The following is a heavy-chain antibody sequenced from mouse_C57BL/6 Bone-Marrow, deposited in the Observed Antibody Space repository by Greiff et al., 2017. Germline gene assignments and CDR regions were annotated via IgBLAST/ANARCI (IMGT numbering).Heavy chain of an antibody. CDR1: GFTFSSYG. CDR3: ARGDYYCGSSPFAY. V-gene: IGHV5-6*01. D-gene: IGHD1-1*01. CDR2: ISSGGSYT. Sequence: EVMLVESGGDLVKPGGSLKLSCAASGFTFSSYGMSWVRQTPDKRLEWVATISSGGSYTYYPDSVKGRFTISRDNAKNTLYLQMSSLKSEDTAMYYCARGDYYCGSSPFAYWGQGTLVTVSA. J-gene: IGHJ3*01.